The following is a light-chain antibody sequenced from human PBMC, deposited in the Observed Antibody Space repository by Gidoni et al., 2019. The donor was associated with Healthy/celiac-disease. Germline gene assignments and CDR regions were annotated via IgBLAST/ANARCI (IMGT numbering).Light chain of an antibody. Sequence: EIVLTQSPGTLSLSPGERANLSCRASQSVSSSDLAWYQQKPGQAPRLLIYGASRRATGIPYRCSGSGAGTDFTLTISRLEPEDFAVYYCQQYATFGGGTKVEIK. CDR3: QQYAT. CDR2: GAS. V-gene: IGKV3-20*01. CDR1: QSVSSSD. J-gene: IGKJ4*01.